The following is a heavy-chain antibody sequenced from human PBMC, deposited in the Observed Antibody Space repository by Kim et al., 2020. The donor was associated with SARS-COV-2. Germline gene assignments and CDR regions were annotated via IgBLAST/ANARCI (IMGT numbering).Heavy chain of an antibody. V-gene: IGHV1-69*13. D-gene: IGHD2-15*01. J-gene: IGHJ5*02. CDR3: ARYISDCSGGSCYSDNWFDP. Sequence: SVKVSCKASGGTFSSYAISWVRQAPGQGLEWMGGIIPIFGTANYAQKFQGRVTITADESTSTAYMELSSLRSEDTAVYYCARYISDCSGGSCYSDNWFDPWGQGTLVTVSS. CDR1: GGTFSSYA. CDR2: IIPIFGTA.